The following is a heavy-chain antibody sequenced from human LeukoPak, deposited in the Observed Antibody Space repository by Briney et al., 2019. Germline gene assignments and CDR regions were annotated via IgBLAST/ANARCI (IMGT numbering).Heavy chain of an antibody. J-gene: IGHJ4*02. Sequence: ASVKVSCKASGYTFSGYYMHWVRQAPGQGLEWMGWINPNSGGTYYAQKLQGRVTMTRDTSISTAYMELSRLRSDATAVFYCARVAHNYDLLTGYYPYLDYFDFWGQGTLVTVSS. CDR3: ARVAHNYDLLTGYYPYLDYFDF. CDR1: GYTFSGYY. D-gene: IGHD3-9*01. V-gene: IGHV1-2*02. CDR2: INPNSGGT.